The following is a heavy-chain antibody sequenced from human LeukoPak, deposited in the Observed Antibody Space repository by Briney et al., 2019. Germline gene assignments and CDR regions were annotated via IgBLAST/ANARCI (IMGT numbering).Heavy chain of an antibody. Sequence: ASVKVSCKAAGYTFTTYYMHWVRQAPGQGLEWMGTINPSGGSTSYAQKFQGRVTMTRYTSTSTVYMELSSLRSEDTAVYYCARGGRGEGTGTTRVAFDIWGQGTMVTVSS. CDR2: INPSGGST. J-gene: IGHJ3*02. CDR1: GYTFTTYY. D-gene: IGHD1-1*01. CDR3: ARGGRGEGTGTTRVAFDI. V-gene: IGHV1-46*01.